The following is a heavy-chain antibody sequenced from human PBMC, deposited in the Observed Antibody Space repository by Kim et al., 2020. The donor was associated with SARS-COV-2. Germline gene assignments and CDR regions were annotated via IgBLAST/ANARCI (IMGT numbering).Heavy chain of an antibody. CDR3: ARDHRRYSGSYPWYFDY. Sequence: GGSLRLSCAASGFTFSSYAMHWVRQAPGKGLEWVAVISYDGSNKYYVDSVKGRFTISRDNSKNTLYLQMNSLRAEDTAVYYCARDHRRYSGSYPWYFDYWGQGTLVTVSS. J-gene: IGHJ4*02. V-gene: IGHV3-30*04. D-gene: IGHD1-26*01. CDR2: ISYDGSNK. CDR1: GFTFSSYA.